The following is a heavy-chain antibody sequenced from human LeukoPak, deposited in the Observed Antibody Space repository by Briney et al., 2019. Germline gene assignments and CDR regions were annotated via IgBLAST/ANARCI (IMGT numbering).Heavy chain of an antibody. V-gene: IGHV4-59*01. J-gene: IGHJ2*01. D-gene: IGHD1-14*01. CDR3: ARVRLVGIDCYFDL. CDR1: GGSISSYY. Sequence: PSETLSLTCTVSGGSISSYYWSWIRQPPGKGLEWIGYIYYSGSTNYNPSLKSRVTISVGTSKNQFSLKLSSVTAADTAVYYCARVRLVGIDCYFDLWGRGTLVTVSS. CDR2: IYYSGST.